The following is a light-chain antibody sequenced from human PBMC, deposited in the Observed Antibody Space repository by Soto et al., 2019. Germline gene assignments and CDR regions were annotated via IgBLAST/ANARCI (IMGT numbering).Light chain of an antibody. CDR2: GAS. CDR1: QRINIY. Sequence: DIQMTQSPSSLSASVGDRVTITCQTSQRINIYLNWYQQKVGEPPRLLIFGASNLQSGVPSRFSGSGVGTHFTLTISSLQAEDFATYYCQQGYTKSPLTFAGGTKVDIK. CDR3: QQGYTKSPLT. J-gene: IGKJ4*01. V-gene: IGKV1-39*01.